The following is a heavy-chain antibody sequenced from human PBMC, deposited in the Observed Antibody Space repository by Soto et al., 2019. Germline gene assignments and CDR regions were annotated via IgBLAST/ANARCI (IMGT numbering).Heavy chain of an antibody. CDR2: IFHSGST. J-gene: IGHJ4*02. CDR1: GGSISSNNW. CDR3: ARVYSGSYSDS. V-gene: IGHV4-4*02. Sequence: PSETLSLTCAVSGGSISSNNWWSWVRQPPGKGLEWIGEIFHSGSTHYSPSLKSRVTISVDKSKKYFSLNLTSVTAADTAVYYCARVYSGSYSDSWGQGTQVTVSS. D-gene: IGHD1-26*01.